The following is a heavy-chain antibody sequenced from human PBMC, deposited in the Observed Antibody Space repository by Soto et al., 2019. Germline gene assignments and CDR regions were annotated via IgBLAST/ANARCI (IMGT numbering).Heavy chain of an antibody. CDR3: ARDRNYYGSGSYQSFDY. D-gene: IGHD3-10*01. Sequence: SVKVSCKASGGTFSSYAISWVRQAPGQGLEWMGGIIPIFGTANYAQKFQGRVTITADESTSTAYMELSSLRSEDTAVYYCARDRNYYGSGSYQSFDYWGQGTLVTVSS. V-gene: IGHV1-69*13. CDR1: GGTFSSYA. CDR2: IIPIFGTA. J-gene: IGHJ4*02.